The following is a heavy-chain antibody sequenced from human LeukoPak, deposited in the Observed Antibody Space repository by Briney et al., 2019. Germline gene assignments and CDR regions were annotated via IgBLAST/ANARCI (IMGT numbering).Heavy chain of an antibody. J-gene: IGHJ6*02. CDR3: ARRTVEAQLLASYYYYYYGMDV. D-gene: IGHD2-2*01. V-gene: IGHV1-18*01. CDR2: ISAYNGNT. Sequence: GASVKVSCKASGGTFSSYAISWVRQAPGQGLEWMGWISAYNGNTNYAQKLQGRVTMTTDTSTSTAYMELRSLRSDDTAVYYCARRTVEAQLLASYYYYYYGMDVWGQGTTVTVSS. CDR1: GGTFSSYA.